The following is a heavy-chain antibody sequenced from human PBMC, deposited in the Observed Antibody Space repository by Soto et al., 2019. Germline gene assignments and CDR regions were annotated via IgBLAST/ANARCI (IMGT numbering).Heavy chain of an antibody. J-gene: IGHJ5*02. V-gene: IGHV3-66*01. D-gene: IGHD5-18*01. CDR2: IYSGGST. Sequence: EVQLVESGGGLVQPGGSLRLSCAASGFTVSSNYMSWVRQAPGKGLEWVSVIYSGGSTYYADYVKGRFTISRDNSKNTLYLQMNSLRAEDTAVYYCARERGQLWLSSEYNWFDPWGQETLVTVSS. CDR1: GFTVSSNY. CDR3: ARERGQLWLSSEYNWFDP.